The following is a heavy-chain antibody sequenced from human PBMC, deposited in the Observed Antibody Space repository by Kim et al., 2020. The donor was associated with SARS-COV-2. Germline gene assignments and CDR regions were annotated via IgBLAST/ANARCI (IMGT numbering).Heavy chain of an antibody. D-gene: IGHD2-15*01. CDR1: GFTFSSYS. CDR3: ARDPICCSGGSCSDY. CDR2: ISSSSSYI. V-gene: IGHV3-21*01. J-gene: IGHJ4*02. Sequence: GGSLRLSCAASGFTFSSYSMNWVRQAPGKGLEWVSSISSSSSYIYYADSVKGRFTISRDSAKNSLYLQMNSLRAEDTAVYYCARDPICCSGGSCSDYWGQGTLVTVSS.